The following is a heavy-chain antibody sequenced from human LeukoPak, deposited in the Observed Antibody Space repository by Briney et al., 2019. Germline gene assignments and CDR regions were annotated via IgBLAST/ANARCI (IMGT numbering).Heavy chain of an antibody. CDR1: GITFSNFG. V-gene: IGHV3-30*03. J-gene: IGHJ4*02. CDR3: ATRSGSSRPPSNY. CDR2: ISYDGSNK. D-gene: IGHD3-22*01. Sequence: PGRSLRLSCAASGITFSNFGMHWVRQAPGKGLEWVAVISYDGSNKYYADSVKGRFTISRDNSKNTLYLQMNSLRAEDTALYYCATRSGSSRPPSNYWGQGTLVTVSS.